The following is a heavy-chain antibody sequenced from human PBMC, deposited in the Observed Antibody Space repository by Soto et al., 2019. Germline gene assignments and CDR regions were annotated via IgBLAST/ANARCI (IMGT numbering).Heavy chain of an antibody. Sequence: QVQLVQSGAEVKKPGASVKVSCKASGYTLTGYYMHWVRQAPGQGLEWMGWINPNSGGTNYAQKFQGRGTMTRDTSNSKAYMELSRLRSDDTAVYYCARDYPLTAQEGTRTYNWFDPWGQGTLVTVSS. CDR3: ARDYPLTAQEGTRTYNWFDP. J-gene: IGHJ5*02. V-gene: IGHV1-2*02. CDR2: INPNSGGT. CDR1: GYTLTGYY. D-gene: IGHD5-18*01.